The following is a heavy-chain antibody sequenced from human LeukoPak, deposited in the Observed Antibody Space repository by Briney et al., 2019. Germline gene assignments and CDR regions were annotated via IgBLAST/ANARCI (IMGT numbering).Heavy chain of an antibody. CDR2: ISWNSGSI. D-gene: IGHD3-3*01. V-gene: IGHV3-9*01. CDR3: AKGRVTIFGVVTLFDY. CDR1: GFTFDDYA. Sequence: PGGSLRLSCAASGFTFDDYAMHWVRQAPGKGLEWVSGISWNSGSIGYADSVKGRFTISRDNAKNSLYLQMNSLRAEDTALYYCAKGRVTIFGVVTLFDYWGQGTLVTVSS. J-gene: IGHJ4*02.